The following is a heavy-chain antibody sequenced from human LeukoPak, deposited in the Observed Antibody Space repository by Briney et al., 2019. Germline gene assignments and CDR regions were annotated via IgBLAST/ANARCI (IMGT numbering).Heavy chain of an antibody. Sequence: SETLSLTCAVSGGSISSSSYYWGWIRQPAGKGLEWIGRIYTSGSTNYNPSLKSRVTISVDTSKSQFSLKLSSVTAADTAVYYCAGTNISGWPVYDYWGRGTLVTVSS. V-gene: IGHV4-61*02. CDR3: AGTNISGWPVYDY. D-gene: IGHD6-25*01. CDR2: IYTSGST. J-gene: IGHJ4*02. CDR1: GGSISSSSYY.